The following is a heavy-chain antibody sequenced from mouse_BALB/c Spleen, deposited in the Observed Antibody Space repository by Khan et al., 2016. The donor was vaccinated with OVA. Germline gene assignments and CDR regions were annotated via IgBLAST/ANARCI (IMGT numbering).Heavy chain of an antibody. CDR1: GYSITSDYA. Sequence: EVQLQESGPGLVKPSQSLSLTCTVTGYSITSDYAWKWIRQPPGNKLEWMGYISYSGSTNYNPSLKSRITITRDTSTDQFFLQLRCVTSEDTATYYCASELGRYYALDYWGQGTSVTVSS. CDR2: ISYSGST. V-gene: IGHV3-2*02. D-gene: IGHD4-1*01. J-gene: IGHJ4*01. CDR3: ASELGRYYALDY.